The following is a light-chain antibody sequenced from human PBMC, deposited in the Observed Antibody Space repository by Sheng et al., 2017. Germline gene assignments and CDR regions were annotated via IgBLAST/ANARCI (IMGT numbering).Light chain of an antibody. CDR3: QTWDNAAVV. V-gene: IGLV3-1*01. CDR1: NMATKY. Sequence: SFELTQPPSVSVSPGQAANITCSGENMATKYASWYQHKSGQSPVLLIFEDKKRPSGIPERFSGSNSGNIATLTISGTQAVDEADYYCQTWDNAAVVFGGGTQLIVL. CDR2: EDK. J-gene: IGLJ2*01.